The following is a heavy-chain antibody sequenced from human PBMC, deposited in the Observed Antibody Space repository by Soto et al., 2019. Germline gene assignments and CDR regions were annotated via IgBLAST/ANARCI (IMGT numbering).Heavy chain of an antibody. V-gene: IGHV3-33*01. CDR2: IWYDGSNK. CDR3: ARDFTGSGSPLGWSDYGMDV. J-gene: IGHJ6*02. D-gene: IGHD3-10*01. CDR1: GFTFSSYG. Sequence: GGSLRLSCAASGFTFSSYGMHWVRQAPGKGLEWVAVIWYDGSNKYYADSVKGRFTISRDNSKNTLYLQMNSLRAEDTAVYYCARDFTGSGSPLGWSDYGMDVWGQGTTVTVSS.